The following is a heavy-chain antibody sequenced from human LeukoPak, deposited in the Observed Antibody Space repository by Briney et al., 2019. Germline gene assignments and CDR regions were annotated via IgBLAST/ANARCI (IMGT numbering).Heavy chain of an antibody. Sequence: GGSLRLSCAASGFTFSSYAMSWVRQAPGKGLEGVSVIYSGGSTYYPDSVRGRFTISRDNSKNTLYLQMNSLRAEDTAVYYCARVVSSSWFDYWGQGTLVTVSS. J-gene: IGHJ4*02. CDR1: GFTFSSYA. CDR3: ARVVSSSWFDY. V-gene: IGHV3-66*01. D-gene: IGHD6-13*01. CDR2: IYSGGST.